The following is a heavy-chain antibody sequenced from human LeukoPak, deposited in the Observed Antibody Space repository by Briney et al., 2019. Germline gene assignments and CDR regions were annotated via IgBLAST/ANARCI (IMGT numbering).Heavy chain of an antibody. J-gene: IGHJ4*02. CDR2: ISSSGSTI. D-gene: IGHD3-10*01. CDR3: AKRGVVIRVFLVGFHKEASYFDS. Sequence: PGGSLRLSCAASGFTFSDYYMSWIRQAPGKGLEWVSYISSSGSTIYYADSVKGRFTISRDNAKNSLYLQMNSLRAEDTAVYYCAKRGVVIRVFLVGFHKEASYFDSWGQGALVTVSS. V-gene: IGHV3-11*01. CDR1: GFTFSDYY.